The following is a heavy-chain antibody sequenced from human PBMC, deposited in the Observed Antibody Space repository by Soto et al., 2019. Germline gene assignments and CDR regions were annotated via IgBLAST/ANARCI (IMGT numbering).Heavy chain of an antibody. V-gene: IGHV3-33*01. CDR1: GFTFSSYG. D-gene: IGHD6-19*01. CDR2: IWYDGSNK. Sequence: GGSLRLSCAASGFTFSSYGMHWVRQAPGKGLEWVAVIWYDGSNKYYADSVKGRFTISRDNSKNTLYLQMNSLRAEDTAVYYCAREREGIAVAGTTLNLNWFDPWGQGTLVTVSS. J-gene: IGHJ5*02. CDR3: AREREGIAVAGTTLNLNWFDP.